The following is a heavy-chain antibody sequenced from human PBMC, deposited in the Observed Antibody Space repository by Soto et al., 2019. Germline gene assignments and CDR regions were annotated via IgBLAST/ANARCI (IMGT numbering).Heavy chain of an antibody. CDR1: GFTFSSYN. Sequence: EVQLVESGGGLVKPGGSLRLSCAASGFTFSSYNMNWVRQAPGKGLEWVSYISSSSSYISYADSVKGRFTISRDNAKNSLYLQMNSLRAEDTAVYYCARDCSGCSCYSCWPPIDYWGQGTLVTVSS. CDR2: ISSSSSYI. D-gene: IGHD2-15*01. J-gene: IGHJ4*02. CDR3: ARDCSGCSCYSCWPPIDY. V-gene: IGHV3-21*01.